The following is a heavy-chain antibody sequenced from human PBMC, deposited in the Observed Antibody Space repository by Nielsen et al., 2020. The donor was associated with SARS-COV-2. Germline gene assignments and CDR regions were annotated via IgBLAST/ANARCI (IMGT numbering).Heavy chain of an antibody. CDR2: IKEDGREG. D-gene: IGHD4-17*01. CDR3: AVGYGDYDWYFDL. Sequence: GGSLRLSCAASGFTFSTYPMHWVRQAPGKGLEWVANIKEDGREGYYVDSVKGRFTISRDNAKNSLYLQMNSLRAEDTALYHCAVGYGDYDWYFDLWGRGTLVTVSS. V-gene: IGHV3-7*03. CDR1: GFTFSTYP. J-gene: IGHJ2*01.